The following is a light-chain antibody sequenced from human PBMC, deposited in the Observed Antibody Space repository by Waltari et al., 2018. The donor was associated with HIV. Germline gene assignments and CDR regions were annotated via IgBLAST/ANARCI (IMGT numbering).Light chain of an antibody. Sequence: QSALTQPRSVSGSPGQSVTISCTGTDSDVGGYNSVSWYQHHPGKAPKLIIYDVDKWPPGAPYRFSGSKSGKTASLTISGLQAEDKADYYCCSYAGSPPYVFGTGTKVTVL. CDR3: CSYAGSPPYV. V-gene: IGLV2-11*01. J-gene: IGLJ1*01. CDR1: DSDVGGYNS. CDR2: DVD.